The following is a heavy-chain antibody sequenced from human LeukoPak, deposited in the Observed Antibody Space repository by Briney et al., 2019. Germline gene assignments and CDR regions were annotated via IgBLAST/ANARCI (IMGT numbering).Heavy chain of an antibody. Sequence: SQTLSLTCDISGDSVSSNRAAWTWLRHSPSRGLEWLGRTSYRSKWYYDYAESVKSRIAINADTTTTQFSLQLNSATPDDTAVYYCARDGGWRLDYWGQGTLVTVSS. CDR3: ARDGGWRLDY. V-gene: IGHV6-1*01. CDR1: GDSVSSNRAA. CDR2: TSYRSKWYY. D-gene: IGHD3-16*01. J-gene: IGHJ4*02.